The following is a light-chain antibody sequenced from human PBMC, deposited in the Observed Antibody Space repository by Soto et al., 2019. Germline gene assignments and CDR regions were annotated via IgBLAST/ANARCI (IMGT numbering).Light chain of an antibody. Sequence: DIRMTQSPSSLSASVGDRVTLTCRASEDIISYLNWYQHKPGRAPTVLVYGATNLPSGVPSRFSGSGSGTEFTFTISSLQPEDFATYYCQRSHNAPLTFGGGTKVE. CDR2: GAT. CDR1: EDIISY. CDR3: QRSHNAPLT. J-gene: IGKJ4*01. V-gene: IGKV1-39*01.